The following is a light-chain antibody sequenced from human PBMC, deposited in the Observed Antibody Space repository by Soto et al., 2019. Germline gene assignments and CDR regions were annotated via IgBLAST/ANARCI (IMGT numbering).Light chain of an antibody. CDR2: TNN. CDR1: SSNIGSNA. Sequence: QSVLTQPPSASGTPGQRVTISCSGASSNIGSNAVNWYQQLPGTAPQLLIYTNNQRPSGVPDRFSGSKSGTSASLAITGLQPEDEADYHCAAWDDSLNALVFGGGTKLTVL. CDR3: AAWDDSLNALV. J-gene: IGLJ3*02. V-gene: IGLV1-44*01.